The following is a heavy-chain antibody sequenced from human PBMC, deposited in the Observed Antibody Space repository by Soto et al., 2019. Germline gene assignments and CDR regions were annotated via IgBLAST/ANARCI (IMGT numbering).Heavy chain of an antibody. J-gene: IGHJ5*02. D-gene: IGHD3-3*01. Sequence: SETLSLTCTVSGDSISGYYWSWIRQPPGKGLEWIAYIYYSGSTTYNPSLKSRVTISVDMSKKQFSLNLSSVTAADTAVYYCVRAPPTFFGVIIPTGWFDPWGQGTLVKVSS. V-gene: IGHV4-59*01. CDR3: VRAPPTFFGVIIPTGWFDP. CDR2: IYYSGST. CDR1: GDSISGYY.